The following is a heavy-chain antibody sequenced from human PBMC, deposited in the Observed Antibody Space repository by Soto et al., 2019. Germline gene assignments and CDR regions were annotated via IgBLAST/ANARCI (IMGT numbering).Heavy chain of an antibody. V-gene: IGHV6-1*01. D-gene: IGHD1-1*01. CDR2: TYYRSKWYN. Sequence: SQTLSLTCAISGDSVSSNSAAWNWIRQSPSRGLEWLGRTYYRSKWYNDYAVSVKSRITINPDTSKNQFSLQLNSVTPEDTAVYYCARGMRTGALTRTVFDYWGQGTLVTVSS. CDR1: GDSVSSNSAA. CDR3: ARGMRTGALTRTVFDY. J-gene: IGHJ4*02.